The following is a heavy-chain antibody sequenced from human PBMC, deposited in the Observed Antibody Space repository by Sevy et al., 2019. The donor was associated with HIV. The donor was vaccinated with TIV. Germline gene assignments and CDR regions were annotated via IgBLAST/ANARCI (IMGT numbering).Heavy chain of an antibody. CDR1: GFTFGDYA. V-gene: IGHV3-49*03. Sequence: GGSLILSCTSSGFTFGDYAMSWFRQAPGKGLEWEAFIRRNSHEPYGGTTEYAASVKGRFTISRDDSKSIAYLQMNSLKTEDTAVYYCTRALATADTPEYYFDYWGQGILVTVSS. D-gene: IGHD5-12*01. J-gene: IGHJ4*02. CDR3: TRALATADTPEYYFDY. CDR2: IRRNSHEPYGGTT.